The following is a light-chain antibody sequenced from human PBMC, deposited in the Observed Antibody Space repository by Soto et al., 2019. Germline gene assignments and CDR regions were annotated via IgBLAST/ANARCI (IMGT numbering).Light chain of an antibody. CDR2: AAS. CDR3: QNYKSLSRRFGRA. CDR1: QDISTL. V-gene: IGKV1-27*01. Sequence: DIQITQSPSSVSASIVDTVTITCRASQDISTLLAWYQQKPGRSPTILIYAASTLESGVPSRFSGSGSDTDFTLTISGLQPEDAGIYYCQNYKSLSRRFGRAFGQGTKVDIK. J-gene: IGKJ1*01.